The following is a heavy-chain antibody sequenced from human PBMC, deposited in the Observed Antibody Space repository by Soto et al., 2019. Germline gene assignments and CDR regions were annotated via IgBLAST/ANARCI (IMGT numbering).Heavy chain of an antibody. V-gene: IGHV1-18*01. CDR3: ARDLAVGLVDY. D-gene: IGHD6-19*01. CDR2: ISAYNGNT. Sequence: QVQLVQSGAEVKKPGASVKVSCKASGYTFTSYGISWVRQAPGQGLEWMGWISAYNGNTKYAQKPQGRVTMTTDTATRPAYMELRSLRSDDKAVYYCARDLAVGLVDYWGQGSLVTVSS. CDR1: GYTFTSYG. J-gene: IGHJ4*02.